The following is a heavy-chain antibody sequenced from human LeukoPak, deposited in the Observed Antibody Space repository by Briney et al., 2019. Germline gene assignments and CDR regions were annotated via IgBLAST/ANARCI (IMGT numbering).Heavy chain of an antibody. J-gene: IGHJ6*04. Sequence: SETLSLTCNVNGGAMGSYYWSWVRQPAGKGLEWIGRISASGTINYNPSLMSRVIMSVDSSKNQLSLKLSSVTAADTAVYYCARDRYYMDVWGKGTTVTVSS. D-gene: IGHD3-10*01. CDR2: ISASGTI. CDR3: ARDRYYMDV. V-gene: IGHV4-4*07. CDR1: GGAMGSYY.